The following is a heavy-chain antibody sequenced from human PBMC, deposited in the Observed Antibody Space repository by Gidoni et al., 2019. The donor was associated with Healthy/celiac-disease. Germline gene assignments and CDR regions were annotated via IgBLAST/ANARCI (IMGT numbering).Heavy chain of an antibody. CDR3: AKGVYDSSGYYYGFDY. V-gene: IGHV3-9*01. J-gene: IGHJ4*02. CDR1: GFTFDDYA. D-gene: IGHD3-22*01. Sequence: EVQLVESGGGLVQPGRSLRLSCAASGFTFDDYAMHWVRHAPGKGLEWVSGISWNSGSIGYADSVKGRFTISRDNAKNSLYLQMNSLRAEDTALYYCAKGVYDSSGYYYGFDYWGQGTLVTVSS. CDR2: ISWNSGSI.